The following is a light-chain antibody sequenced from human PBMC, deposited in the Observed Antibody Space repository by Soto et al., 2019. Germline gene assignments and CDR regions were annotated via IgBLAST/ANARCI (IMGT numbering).Light chain of an antibody. CDR2: AAS. J-gene: IGKJ5*01. V-gene: IGKV1-12*01. CDR1: QGISTW. CDR3: QQANSVPPIT. Sequence: DIQMTQSPSTVSASVGDRVTLACRASQGISTWLAWYQQKPGKAPKLHIYAASKLQSGVPSRFSGSGSGTDFTLTISSLQPEAFAMYYCQQANSVPPITFGQGTRLEIK.